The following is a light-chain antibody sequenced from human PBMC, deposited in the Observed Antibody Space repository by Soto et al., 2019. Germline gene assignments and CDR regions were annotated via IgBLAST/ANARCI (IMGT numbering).Light chain of an antibody. CDR3: CSYTSSTTYV. CDR1: SSDVGGYNY. CDR2: EVS. V-gene: IGLV2-14*01. Sequence: QSALTQPASVSGSPGQSITISCTGTSSDVGGYNYVSWYQQHPGKAPKLMIYEVSNRPSGLSNRFSGSKSGNTASLTISGLQAEDEADYYCCSYTSSTTYVFGTGTQLTVL. J-gene: IGLJ1*01.